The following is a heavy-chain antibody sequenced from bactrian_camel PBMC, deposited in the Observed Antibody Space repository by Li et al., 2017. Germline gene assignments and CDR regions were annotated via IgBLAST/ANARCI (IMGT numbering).Heavy chain of an antibody. CDR3: VAASPSREVRAPPERLLRRTCPSRLRSGV. J-gene: IGHJ4*01. D-gene: IGHD3*01. Sequence: HVQLVESGGGLVQPGKSLKLSCAASGFTFSSAYMSWVRQAPGKGLEYVSSIYSDGSDTYYADSVKGRFTISEDYAENTLYLQMNSLKPGDTAMYYCVAASPSREVRAPPERLLRRTCPSRLRSGVWGLGTQVTVS. CDR1: GFTFSSAY. V-gene: IGHV3S6*01. CDR2: IYSDGSDT.